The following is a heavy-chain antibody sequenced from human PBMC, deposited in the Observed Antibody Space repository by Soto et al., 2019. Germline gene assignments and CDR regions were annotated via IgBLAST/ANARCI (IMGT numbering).Heavy chain of an antibody. V-gene: IGHV1-69*13. J-gene: IGHJ5*02. CDR3: ARDYDFWSGYRDRPCWFDP. D-gene: IGHD3-3*01. Sequence: SVKVSCKASGGTFSSYAISWVRQAPGQGLEWMGGIIPIFGTANYAQKFQGRVTITADESTSTAYMELSSLRSEDTAVYYCARDYDFWSGYRDRPCWFDPWGQGTLVTVSS. CDR2: IIPIFGTA. CDR1: GGTFSSYA.